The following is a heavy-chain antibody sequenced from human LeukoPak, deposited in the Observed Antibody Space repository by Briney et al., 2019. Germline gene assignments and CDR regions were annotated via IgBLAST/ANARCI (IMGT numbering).Heavy chain of an antibody. Sequence: GGSLRLSCAASGFTFSSYWMSWVRQAPGKGLEWVANIKQDGSEKYYVDSVKGRSTISRDNSKNTLYLQMNSLRAEDTAVYYCAKDFSVYYYDSRVLDYWGQGTLVTVSS. D-gene: IGHD3-22*01. CDR3: AKDFSVYYYDSRVLDY. CDR1: GFTFSSYW. J-gene: IGHJ4*02. V-gene: IGHV3-7*01. CDR2: IKQDGSEK.